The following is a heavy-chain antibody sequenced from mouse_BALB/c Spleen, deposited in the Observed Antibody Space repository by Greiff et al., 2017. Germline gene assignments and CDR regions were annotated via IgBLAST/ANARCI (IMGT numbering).Heavy chain of an antibody. CDR1: GFNIKDYY. Sequence: EVMLVESGAELVRSGASVKLSCTASGFNIKDYYMHWVKQRPEQGLEWIGWIDPENGDTEYAPKFQGKATMTADTSSNTAYLQLSSLTSEDTAVYYCNPLYYGSQVFDYWGQGTTLTVSS. J-gene: IGHJ2*01. D-gene: IGHD1-1*01. V-gene: IGHV14-4*02. CDR2: IDPENGDT. CDR3: NPLYYGSQVFDY.